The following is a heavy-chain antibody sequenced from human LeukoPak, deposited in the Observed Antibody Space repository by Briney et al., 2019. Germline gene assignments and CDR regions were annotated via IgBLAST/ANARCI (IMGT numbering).Heavy chain of an antibody. CDR3: ARDPYNSGPGRAFDI. CDR2: INSDGRTT. D-gene: IGHD6-19*01. V-gene: IGHV3-74*01. J-gene: IGHJ3*02. CDR1: GFTFSSYW. Sequence: PGGSLRLSCAASGFTFSSYWMHWVRQGPGKGLVWVSRINSDGRTTNYADSVKGRFTISRDNATNTLYLQMNSLSAEDTAVYYCARDPYNSGPGRAFDIWGQGTMVTVSS.